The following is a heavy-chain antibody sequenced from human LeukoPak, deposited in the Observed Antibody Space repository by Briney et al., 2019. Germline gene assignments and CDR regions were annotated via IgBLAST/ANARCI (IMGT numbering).Heavy chain of an antibody. D-gene: IGHD4-17*01. V-gene: IGHV3-66*02. Sequence: GSLRLSCAASGFTVSSNYMIWVRQAPGKGLEWVSVIYSGGSTYYADSVKGRFTISRDNSKNTLYLQMNSLRDEDTAVYYCAGDRYGDYDYYYGMDVWGQGTTVTVSS. CDR2: IYSGGST. CDR3: AGDRYGDYDYYYGMDV. CDR1: GFTVSSNY. J-gene: IGHJ6*02.